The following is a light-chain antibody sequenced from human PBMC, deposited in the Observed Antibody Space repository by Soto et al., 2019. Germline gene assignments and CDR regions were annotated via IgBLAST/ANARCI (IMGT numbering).Light chain of an antibody. CDR2: ATS. CDR1: QSVSRTY. CDR3: QQYGRSGT. V-gene: IGKV3-20*01. Sequence: EIVLTQSPGTLSLSPGERVTLSCRASQSVSRTYLAWYQQKPVQAPRLLIYATSSRATGIPDRFSGSGSGTDFTLTISRLEPEDFAVYYCQQYGRSGTFGQGTKVEIK. J-gene: IGKJ1*01.